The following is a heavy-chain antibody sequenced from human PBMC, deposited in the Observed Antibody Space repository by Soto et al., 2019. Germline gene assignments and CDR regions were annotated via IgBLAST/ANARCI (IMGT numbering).Heavy chain of an antibody. CDR3: ARGTGAQLMYFDL. D-gene: IGHD7-27*01. J-gene: IGHJ2*01. CDR1: GFTFSNSD. CDR2: IGTVGDA. Sequence: EVNLVESGGGLVQPGGSLRLSCAASGFTFSNSDMHWVRRSAGKGLEWLSGIGTVGDAYYPPSVRGRFTISRENAKNSLYLQMHGLRAEDTAVYFCARGTGAQLMYFDLWGRGTLVTVSS. V-gene: IGHV3-13*01.